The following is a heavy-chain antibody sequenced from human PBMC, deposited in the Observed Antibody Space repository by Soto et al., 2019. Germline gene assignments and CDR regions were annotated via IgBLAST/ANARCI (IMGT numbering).Heavy chain of an antibody. CDR1: GFTFSSYA. CDR3: VKSRGGNNFDFFD. V-gene: IGHV3-64D*06. J-gene: IGHJ4*02. D-gene: IGHD5-12*01. Sequence: GGSLRLSCSASGFTFSSYAMHWVRQAPGKGLEYVSGVRGNGDPPFYADSVKGRFTISRDNSKNTLYLQMSSLSADDTAVYYCVKSRGGNNFDFFDWGQGALVTVS. CDR2: VRGNGDPP.